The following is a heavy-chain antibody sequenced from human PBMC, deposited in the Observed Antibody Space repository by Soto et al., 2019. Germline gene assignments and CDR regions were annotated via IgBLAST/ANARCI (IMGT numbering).Heavy chain of an antibody. J-gene: IGHJ5*02. V-gene: IGHV4-59*08. CDR2: IYYSGST. Sequence: SETLSLTCTVSGGSISSYYWSWIRQPPGKGLEWIGYIYYSGSTNYNPSLKSRVTISVDTSKNQFSLKLSSVTAADTAVYYCARLLNYDIAPVTGWFDPWGQGTLVTVSS. D-gene: IGHD3-9*01. CDR1: GGSISSYY. CDR3: ARLLNYDIAPVTGWFDP.